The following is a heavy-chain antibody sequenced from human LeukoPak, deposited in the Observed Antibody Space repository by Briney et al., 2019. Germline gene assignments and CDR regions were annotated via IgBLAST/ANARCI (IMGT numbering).Heavy chain of an antibody. J-gene: IGHJ3*02. CDR3: ARRRNVQGYPKVFDI. D-gene: IGHD3-16*02. Sequence: TSETLSLTCAVYGGSFSGYYWSRIRQPPGKGLEWIGEINHSGSTNYNPSLKSRVTISVDTSKNQFSLKLSSVTAADTAVYYCARRRNVQGYPKVFDIWGQGTMVTVSS. CDR2: INHSGST. V-gene: IGHV4-34*01. CDR1: GGSFSGYY.